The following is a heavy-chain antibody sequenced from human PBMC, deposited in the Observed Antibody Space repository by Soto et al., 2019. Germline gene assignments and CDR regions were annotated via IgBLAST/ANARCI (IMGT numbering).Heavy chain of an antibody. V-gene: IGHV4-39*01. Sequence: SETLSLTCTVSGGSISSSSYYWGWIRQPPGKGLEWIGSIYYSGSTYYNPSLKSRVTISVDTSKNQFSLKLSSVTAADTAVYYCARSWRWELPTRNDAFDIWGQGTMVTVSS. D-gene: IGHD1-26*01. CDR1: GGSISSSSYY. CDR3: ARSWRWELPTRNDAFDI. CDR2: IYYSGST. J-gene: IGHJ3*02.